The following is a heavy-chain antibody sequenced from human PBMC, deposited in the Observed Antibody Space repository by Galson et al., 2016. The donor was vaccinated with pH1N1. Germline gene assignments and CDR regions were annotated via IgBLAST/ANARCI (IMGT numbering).Heavy chain of an antibody. Sequence: TLSLPCTVSGGSISSGDYYWSWIRQPPGKGLEWIGYIYYGGSTYYNPSLKSRVTISVDTSKNQFSLKLSSVTAADTAVYYCARVKVFYFDYWGQGTLVTVSS. CDR1: GGSISSGDYY. CDR2: IYYGGST. CDR3: ARVKVFYFDY. V-gene: IGHV4-30-4*01. J-gene: IGHJ4*02.